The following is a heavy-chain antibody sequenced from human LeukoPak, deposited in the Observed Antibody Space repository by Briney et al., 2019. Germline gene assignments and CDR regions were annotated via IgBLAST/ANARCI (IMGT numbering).Heavy chain of an antibody. J-gene: IGHJ4*02. CDR1: GDTFTDYY. D-gene: IGHD6-13*01. Sequence: EASVKVSCKASGDTFTDYYIHWVRQAPGQGLEWAGGINPANGDTHYPQRFQGRVTTTRDTAITTGYMELNGLRSDDTAVYYCAMESLVPFPLKAFNYWGQGTLVTVSS. CDR2: INPANGDT. CDR3: AMESLVPFPLKAFNY. V-gene: IGHV1-2*02.